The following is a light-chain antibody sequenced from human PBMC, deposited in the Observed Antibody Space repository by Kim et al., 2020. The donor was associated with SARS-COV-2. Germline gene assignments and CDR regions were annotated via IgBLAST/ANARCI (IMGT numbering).Light chain of an antibody. CDR2: AAS. J-gene: IGKJ5*01. V-gene: IGKV1-39*01. CDR1: QSISSY. CDR3: HQGYSAPLT. Sequence: GDRVTIPCRASQSISSYLNWFQQKPGKAPNRLIYAASSLQSGAPSRFSGSGAGTDYTLTISSLQPEDFATYYCHQGYSAPLTFGQGTRLEIK.